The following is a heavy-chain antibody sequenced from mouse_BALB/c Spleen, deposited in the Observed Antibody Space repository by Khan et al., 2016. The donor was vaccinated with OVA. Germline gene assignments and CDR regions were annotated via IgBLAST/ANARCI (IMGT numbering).Heavy chain of an antibody. V-gene: IGHV1S132*01. CDR3: AISYGSSRSVEY. J-gene: IGHJ2*01. CDR2: IYPGTGSI. CDR1: GYIFTSYW. D-gene: IGHD1-1*01. Sequence: QVQLKQSGAELVRPGASVKLSCKTSGYIFTSYWIHWVKQRSGQGLEWIARIYPGTGSIYYNEKFKGKATLTADTSSSTAYMQLSRLKSEDSAVFCCAISYGSSRSVEYWGKGTT.